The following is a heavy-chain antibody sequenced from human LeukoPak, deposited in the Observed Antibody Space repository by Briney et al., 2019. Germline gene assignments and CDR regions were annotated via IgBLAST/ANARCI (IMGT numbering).Heavy chain of an antibody. V-gene: IGHV5-10-1*01. D-gene: IGHD6-13*01. Sequence: GASRLISCQGSGYLFTSYWISWVRQLPGKGLEWMGRIDPSDSYTNYSPSFQGHVTISADKSISTAYLQWSSLKASDTAMYYCARHNEQQLAEFDYWGQGTLVTVSS. J-gene: IGHJ4*02. CDR3: ARHNEQQLAEFDY. CDR1: GYLFTSYW. CDR2: IDPSDSYT.